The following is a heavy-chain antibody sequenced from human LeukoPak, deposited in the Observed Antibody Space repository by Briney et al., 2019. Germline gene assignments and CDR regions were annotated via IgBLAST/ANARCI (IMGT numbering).Heavy chain of an antibody. CDR2: TYYRSKWYN. D-gene: IGHD6-19*01. J-gene: IGHJ5*02. CDR1: GDSVYSNSAA. V-gene: IGHV6-1*01. CDR3: ARVEAVAGTAPYNWFDP. Sequence: SQTLSLTCAISGDSVYSNSAAWNWIRQSPSRGLEWLGRTYYRSKWYNDYAVSVKSRITINPDTSKNQFSLQLNSVTPEDTAVYYCARVEAVAGTAPYNWFDPWGQGTLVTVSS.